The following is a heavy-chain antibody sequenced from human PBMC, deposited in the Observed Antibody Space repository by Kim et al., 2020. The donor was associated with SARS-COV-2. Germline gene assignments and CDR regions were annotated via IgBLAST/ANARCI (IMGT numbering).Heavy chain of an antibody. V-gene: IGHV4-34*01. CDR1: GGSFSGYY. J-gene: IGHJ5*02. Sequence: SETLSLPCTVYGGSFSGYYRSWIRQPPGKGLEWIGEINHSGSTNYNPSLKSRVTISVDTSKNQFSLKLSSVTAADTAVYYCARGYGSGSFYWFDPWGQGT. CDR2: INHSGST. D-gene: IGHD3-10*01. CDR3: ARGYGSGSFYWFDP.